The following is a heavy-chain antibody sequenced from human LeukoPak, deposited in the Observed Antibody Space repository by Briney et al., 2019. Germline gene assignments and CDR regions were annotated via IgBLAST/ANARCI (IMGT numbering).Heavy chain of an antibody. CDR2: IYYSGST. D-gene: IGHD3-22*01. CDR1: GGSISSYS. CDR3: ARVTDSRGYYYWDY. J-gene: IGHJ4*02. Sequence: SETLCLTCTASGGSISSYSWSWIRQPPGKGLEWIGYIYYSGSTNYNPYLTSRVTISVDTSKKQFSLKLSSVTAADTAVYYCARVTDSRGYYYWDYWGQGTLVTVSS. V-gene: IGHV4-59*01.